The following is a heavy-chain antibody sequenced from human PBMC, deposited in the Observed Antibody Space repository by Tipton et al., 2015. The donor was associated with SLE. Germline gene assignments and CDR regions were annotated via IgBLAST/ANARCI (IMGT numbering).Heavy chain of an antibody. CDR2: IYYSGST. D-gene: IGHD3-16*01. Sequence: TLSLTCAVSGVSISSSGGYYWSWIRQHPGKGLEWIGYIYYSGSTYYNPSLKSRVTISVDTSKNQFSLNLSSVTAADTAVYYCARGGEWLTRGGNYFDYWGQGTLVTVSS. CDR3: ARGGEWLTRGGNYFDY. V-gene: IGHV4-31*11. CDR1: GVSISSSGGYY. J-gene: IGHJ4*02.